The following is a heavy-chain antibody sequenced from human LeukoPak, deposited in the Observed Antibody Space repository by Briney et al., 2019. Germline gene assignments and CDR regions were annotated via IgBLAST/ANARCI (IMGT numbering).Heavy chain of an antibody. V-gene: IGHV1-18*01. D-gene: IGHD2-2*01. CDR3: ARGGVFCSSSTCPLNWLDP. J-gene: IGHJ5*02. CDR2: ISAYNGNT. CDR1: GYTLTNFG. Sequence: ASVKVSCKASGYTLTNFGITWVRQAPGQGIEWMGWISAYNGNTKYAQKVQGRVTMTTDTSTSTAYMELRSLRSDDTAVYYCARGGVFCSSSTCPLNWLDPWGQGTLVTVSS.